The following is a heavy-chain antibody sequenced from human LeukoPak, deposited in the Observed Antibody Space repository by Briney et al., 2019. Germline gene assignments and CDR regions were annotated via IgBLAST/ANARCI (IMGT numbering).Heavy chain of an antibody. CDR3: ARLFAGSGSYYFDY. CDR2: IYYSGST. V-gene: IGHV4-59*01. D-gene: IGHD1-26*01. J-gene: IGHJ4*02. Sequence: PSETLSLTCTVSGGSISSYYWSWIRQPPGKGLEWIGYIYYSGSTNYNPSLKSRVTISVDTSKNQFSLKLGSVTAADTAVYYCARLFAGSGSYYFDYWGQGTLVTVSS. CDR1: GGSISSYY.